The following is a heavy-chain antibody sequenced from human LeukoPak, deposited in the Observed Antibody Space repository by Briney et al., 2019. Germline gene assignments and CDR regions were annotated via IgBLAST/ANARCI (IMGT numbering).Heavy chain of an antibody. D-gene: IGHD5-18*01. Sequence: ASVKVSCKASVYTFTSYDINWVRQATGQGLEWMGWMNPNSGNTGYAQKFQGRVTMTRNTSISTAYMELSSLRSEDTAVCYCARAAGLWSIYDAFDIWGQGTMVTVSS. CDR2: MNPNSGNT. CDR1: VYTFTSYD. J-gene: IGHJ3*02. CDR3: ARAAGLWSIYDAFDI. V-gene: IGHV1-8*01.